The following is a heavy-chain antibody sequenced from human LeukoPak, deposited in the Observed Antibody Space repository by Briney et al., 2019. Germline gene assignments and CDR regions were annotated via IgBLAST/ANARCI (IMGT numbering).Heavy chain of an antibody. Sequence: PGGSLRLSCSTSGFTFSIYTMYWVRQAPGKGLEYVSTISGSGLGGATYYADSAKGRFTISRDNSKSTLYLQMNSLRAEDTAVYYCARSAGATRMYFDYWGQGTLVTVSS. CDR2: ISGSGLGGAT. D-gene: IGHD1-26*01. V-gene: IGHV3-64*04. CDR3: ARSAGATRMYFDY. J-gene: IGHJ4*02. CDR1: GFTFSIYT.